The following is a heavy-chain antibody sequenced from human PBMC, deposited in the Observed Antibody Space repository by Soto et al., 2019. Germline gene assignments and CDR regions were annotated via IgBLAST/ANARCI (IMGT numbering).Heavy chain of an antibody. CDR1: GGTFSSYV. Sequence: QVQLVQSGAEVKKPGSSVKVSCKASGGTFSSYVISWVRQAPGQGLEWMGGIIPIFGTPTYAQKFQGRVTITADESTRTAYMELSSLKSEDTAVYYCARARTELRLGYYYGGMEAWGQGTTVTAS. CDR3: ARARTELRLGYYYGGMEA. J-gene: IGHJ6*02. V-gene: IGHV1-69*12. CDR2: IIPIFGTP. D-gene: IGHD3-10*01.